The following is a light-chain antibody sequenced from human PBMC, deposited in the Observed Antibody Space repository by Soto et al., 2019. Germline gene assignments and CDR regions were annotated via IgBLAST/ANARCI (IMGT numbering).Light chain of an antibody. CDR1: SSNIGNNY. CDR2: DNN. J-gene: IGLJ3*02. CDR3: GTWDSSLSAWV. Sequence: QSVLTQPPSVSAAPGQKVTISCSGSSSNIGNNYVSWYQQLPGTAPKLLIYDNNKRPSGIPDRFSGSKSGTSATLGITGLQTGDEADYYCGTWDSSLSAWVFGGGNKLTVL. V-gene: IGLV1-51*01.